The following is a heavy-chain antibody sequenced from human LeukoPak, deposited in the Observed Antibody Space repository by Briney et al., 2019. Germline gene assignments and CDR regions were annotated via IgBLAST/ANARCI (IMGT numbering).Heavy chain of an antibody. CDR3: AKDRCSNGIGCYYYYMDV. D-gene: IGHD2-8*01. CDR2: IQNDGSNE. Sequence: PGGSLRLSCTASGFTFGDYAMSWVRQAPGKGLEWVAYIQNDGSNEQYADSVKGRFSISRDSSKNILYLQMNSLRAEDTAVYYCAKDRCSNGIGCYYYYMDVWGKGTTVTISS. V-gene: IGHV3-30*02. J-gene: IGHJ6*03. CDR1: GFTFGDYA.